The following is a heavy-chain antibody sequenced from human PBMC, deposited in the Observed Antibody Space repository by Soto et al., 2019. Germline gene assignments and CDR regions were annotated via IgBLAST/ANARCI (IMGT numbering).Heavy chain of an antibody. Sequence: EVQLVESGGGLVQPGGSLRLSCAASGFTFSSYSMNWVRQAPGKGLEWVSYISSSSSTIYYADSVKGRFTISRDNAKNSLYLQMNSLRAEDTAVYYCARGLGGGYYYGMDVWGHGTTVTVSS. D-gene: IGHD3-16*01. V-gene: IGHV3-48*01. CDR1: GFTFSSYS. J-gene: IGHJ6*02. CDR3: ARGLGGGYYYGMDV. CDR2: ISSSSSTI.